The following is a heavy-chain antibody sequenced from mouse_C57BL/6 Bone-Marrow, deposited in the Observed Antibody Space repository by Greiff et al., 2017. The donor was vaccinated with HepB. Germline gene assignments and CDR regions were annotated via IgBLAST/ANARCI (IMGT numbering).Heavy chain of an antibody. CDR2: INPSNGGT. J-gene: IGHJ1*03. V-gene: IGHV1-53*01. D-gene: IGHD1-1*01. CDR1: GYTFTSYW. CDR3: ANYCDGGSVWDFDD. Sequence: QVQLQQPGTELVKPGASVKLSCKASGYTFTSYWMHWVKQRPGQGLEWIGNINPSNGGTNYNEKFKSKATLTVDKSSSTAYMQLYSLTSEDSAVYYCANYCDGGSVWDFDDWGTGTTVTVSS.